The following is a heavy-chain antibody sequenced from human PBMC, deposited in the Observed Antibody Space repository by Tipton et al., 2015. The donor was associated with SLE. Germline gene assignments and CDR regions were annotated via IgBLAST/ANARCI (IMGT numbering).Heavy chain of an antibody. Sequence: TLSLTCTVSGGSLSSYYWSWIRQPPGKGLEWIGDIYYSGSTNYNPALQSRVTISVDTSKNQFSLKPSSVTAADTAVYYCARVGYSSSWYGGGFDYWGQGTLVTVSA. D-gene: IGHD6-13*01. CDR1: GGSLSSYY. CDR3: ARVGYSSSWYGGGFDY. CDR2: IYYSGST. J-gene: IGHJ4*02. V-gene: IGHV4-59*08.